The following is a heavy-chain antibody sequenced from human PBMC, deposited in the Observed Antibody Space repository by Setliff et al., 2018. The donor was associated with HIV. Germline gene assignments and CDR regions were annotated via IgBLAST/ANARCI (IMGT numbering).Heavy chain of an antibody. V-gene: IGHV1-46*01. D-gene: IGHD2-15*01. CDR2: INPAGNPT. CDR3: ARVRYCSGGSCYGGEYWFDP. Sequence: ASVKVSFKASGYTFTSDYIHWVRQAPGQGLERMGIINPAGNPTRYAQKFQDRVTMTRDTSTSTVYMELSSLRYADTAVYYFARVRYCSGGSCYGGEYWFDPWGQGTLVTVSS. CDR1: GYTFTSDY. J-gene: IGHJ5*02.